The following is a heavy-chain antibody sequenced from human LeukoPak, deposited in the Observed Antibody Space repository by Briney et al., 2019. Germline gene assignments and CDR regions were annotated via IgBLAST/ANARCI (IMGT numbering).Heavy chain of an antibody. Sequence: GGSLRLSCAASGFTVSSNYMSWVRQAPGKGLEWVSVIYSGGSTYYADSVEGRFTISRDNSKNTLYLQMNSLRAEDTAVYYCARVPRSSGWTYFDYWGQGTLVTVSS. CDR3: ARVPRSSGWTYFDY. V-gene: IGHV3-66*01. CDR1: GFTVSSNY. CDR2: IYSGGST. J-gene: IGHJ4*02. D-gene: IGHD6-19*01.